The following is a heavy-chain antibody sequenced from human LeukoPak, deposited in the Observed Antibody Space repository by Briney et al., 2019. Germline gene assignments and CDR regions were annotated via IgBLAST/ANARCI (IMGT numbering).Heavy chain of an antibody. CDR3: ASTNRLDY. CDR1: GFTFGSYW. Sequence: PGGSLRLSCAASGFTFGSYWMPWVRHAPGKGPVWVSRINSDGSSTSYADSVKGRFSISRDNAKNTLYLQMNSLRVEDTAVYYCASTNRLDYWGQGTLVTVSS. CDR2: INSDGSST. D-gene: IGHD2/OR15-2a*01. V-gene: IGHV3-74*01. J-gene: IGHJ4*02.